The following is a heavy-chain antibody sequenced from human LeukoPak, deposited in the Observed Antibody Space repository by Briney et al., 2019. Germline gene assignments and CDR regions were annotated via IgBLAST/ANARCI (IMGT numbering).Heavy chain of an antibody. CDR1: GYTFTSYG. CDR3: GRDLYSNYHSGGY. CDR2: ISAYNGNT. Sequence: ASVKVSCKASGYTFTSYGISWVRQAPGQGLEWMGWISAYNGNTNYAQKLQGRATITTDTSTSTAYMELRSLRSDDTAVYYCGRDLYSNYHSGGYWGQGTLVTVSS. V-gene: IGHV1-18*01. D-gene: IGHD4-11*01. J-gene: IGHJ4*02.